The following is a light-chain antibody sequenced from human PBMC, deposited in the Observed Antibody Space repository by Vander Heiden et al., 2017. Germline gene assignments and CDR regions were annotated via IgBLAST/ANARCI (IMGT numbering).Light chain of an antibody. V-gene: IGLV1-44*01. CDR3: AAWDDSLNGWV. CDR1: SSTIGSNT. CDR2: SNN. J-gene: IGLJ3*02. Sequence: QSVLTQPPSASGTPGQRVTIPCSRSSSTIGSNTVTGYQQLPGTAPKLLIYSNNQRPSGVPDRFSGSKSGTSASLAISGLRSEDEADYYCAAWDDSLNGWVFGGGTKLTVL.